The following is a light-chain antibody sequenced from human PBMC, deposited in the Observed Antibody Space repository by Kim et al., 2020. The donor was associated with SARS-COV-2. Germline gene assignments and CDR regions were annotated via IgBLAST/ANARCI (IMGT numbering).Light chain of an antibody. CDR1: SSGIANYNR. J-gene: IGLJ1*01. CDR3: SSYSSSSTGV. Sequence: GQSVTIPCTGTSSGIANYNRVSWFHQPPGTAPKLMIYEVTNRPSGVPDRFSGSKSGNTASLTISGLQAEDGADYYCSSYSSSSTGVFGTGTKVTVL. V-gene: IGLV2-18*02. CDR2: EVT.